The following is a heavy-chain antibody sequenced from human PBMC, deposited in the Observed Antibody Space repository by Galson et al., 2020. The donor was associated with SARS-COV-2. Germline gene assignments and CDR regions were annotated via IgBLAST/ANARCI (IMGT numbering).Heavy chain of an antibody. CDR1: GFTFRSYA. Sequence: GESLKISCAASGFTFRSYAMHWVRQAPGKGLEWMAVISYDGSNKYYADSVKGRFTISRDNSKNTLYLQMNSLRAEDTAVYYCARESLWFGDPQSFDYWGQGTLVTVSS. J-gene: IGHJ4*02. CDR3: ARESLWFGDPQSFDY. CDR2: ISYDGSNK. V-gene: IGHV3-30*04. D-gene: IGHD3-10*01.